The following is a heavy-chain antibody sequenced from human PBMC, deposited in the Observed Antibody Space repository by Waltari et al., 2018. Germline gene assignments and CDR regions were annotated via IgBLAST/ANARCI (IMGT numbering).Heavy chain of an antibody. CDR1: GFTFSSYG. J-gene: IGHJ4*02. CDR2: IRDDGTNK. CDR3: AKDRGWPNYLDY. D-gene: IGHD6-19*01. V-gene: IGHV3-30*02. Sequence: QVQLVESGGGVVQPGGSLRLSCAASGFTFSSYGMHWVRQAPGKGLEWVTFIRDDGTNKYYSDSVKGRFTISRDDSKNTLYLQMNSLRPEDTAVYYCAKDRGWPNYLDYWGQGTLVTVSS.